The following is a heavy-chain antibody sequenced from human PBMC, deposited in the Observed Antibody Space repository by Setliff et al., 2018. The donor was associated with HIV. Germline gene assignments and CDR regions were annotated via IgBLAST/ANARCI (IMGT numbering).Heavy chain of an antibody. J-gene: IGHJ4*02. CDR2: FDPEDGET. D-gene: IGHD6-19*01. Sequence: ASVKVSCKVSGHTLTELSMHWVRQAPGKGLEWMGGFDPEDGETIYAQKFQGRVTMTEDTSTDTAYMELSSLRSEDTAVYYCATYSSGWTRYFSYWGQGTLVTVS. V-gene: IGHV1-24*01. CDR1: GHTLTELS. CDR3: ATYSSGWTRYFSY.